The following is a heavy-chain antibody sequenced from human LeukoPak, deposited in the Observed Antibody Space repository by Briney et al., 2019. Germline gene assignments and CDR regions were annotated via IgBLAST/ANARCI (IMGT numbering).Heavy chain of an antibody. CDR3: ARLFWSDSHSLDY. D-gene: IGHD3-3*01. CDR1: GGSTSSYY. V-gene: IGHV4-59*01. J-gene: IGHJ4*02. CDR2: IHYSGST. Sequence: SGTLSLTCIVSGGSTSSYYWSWIRQPPGKGLEWIGYIHYSGSTNYNPSLKSRVTISLDTSKNQFSLKLSSVTAADTAVYYCARLFWSDSHSLDYWGQGTLVTVSS.